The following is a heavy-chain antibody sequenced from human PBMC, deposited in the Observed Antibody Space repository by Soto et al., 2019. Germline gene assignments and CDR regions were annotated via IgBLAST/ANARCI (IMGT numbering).Heavy chain of an antibody. V-gene: IGHV6-1*01. CDR1: GDSVSANNAA. CDR2: TYFRSKWNY. CDR3: VRQPLANLALYGMDV. J-gene: IGHJ6*02. Sequence: PSQTLSLTCAISGDSVSANNAAWNWIRPSPSRGLEWLGRTYFRSKWNYDYAESVKSRLTITPDTTNNQISLQLNSVIPEDAAVYYCVRQPLANLALYGMDVWGQGTTVTVSS. D-gene: IGHD6-6*01.